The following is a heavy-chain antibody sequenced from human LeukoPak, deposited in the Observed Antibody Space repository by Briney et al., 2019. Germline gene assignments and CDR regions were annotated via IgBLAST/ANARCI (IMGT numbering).Heavy chain of an antibody. CDR1: GFTFSSYS. CDR2: ISSSSSYI. J-gene: IGHJ3*02. Sequence: GGSLRLSCAASGFTFSSYSMNWVRQAPGKGLEWVSSISSSSSYIYYADSVKGRFTISRDNAKNSLYLQMNSLRAEDTAVYYCARDRRGFGSSSNPDAFDIWGQGTMVTVSS. CDR3: ARDRRGFGSSSNPDAFDI. V-gene: IGHV3-21*01. D-gene: IGHD6-6*01.